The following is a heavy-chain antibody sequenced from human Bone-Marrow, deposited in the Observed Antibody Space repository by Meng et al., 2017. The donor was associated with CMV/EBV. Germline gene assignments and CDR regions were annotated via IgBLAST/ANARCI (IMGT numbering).Heavy chain of an antibody. CDR1: GFTFSSYS. Sequence: GESLKISCAASGFTFSSYSMNWVRQAPGKGLEWVSSISSSSSYIYYADSVKGRFTISRDNAKNSLYLQMNSLRAEDTAVYYCARDCWVAGTFYDYYYGMDVWGQGTTVTVSS. D-gene: IGHD6-19*01. CDR2: ISSSSSYI. CDR3: ARDCWVAGTFYDYYYGMDV. V-gene: IGHV3-21*01. J-gene: IGHJ6*02.